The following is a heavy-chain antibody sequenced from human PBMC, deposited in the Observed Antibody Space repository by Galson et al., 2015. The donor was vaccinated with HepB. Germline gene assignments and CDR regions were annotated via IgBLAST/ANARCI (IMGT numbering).Heavy chain of an antibody. V-gene: IGHV3-23*01. CDR2: IGTTDRYT. D-gene: IGHD5-24*01. J-gene: IGHJ3*02. CDR1: GFNFDSNG. CDR3: VTRYGAI. Sequence: SLRLSCAASGFNFDSNGFSWVRQAPGKGLECVSAIGTTDRYTYYADSFKGRFTISRDNSKNTVYLQMNSLRADDTAVYYCVTRYGAIWGQGTMVAVSS.